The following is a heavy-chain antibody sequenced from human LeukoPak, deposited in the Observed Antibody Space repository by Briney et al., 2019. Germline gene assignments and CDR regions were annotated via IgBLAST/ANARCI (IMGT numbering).Heavy chain of an antibody. CDR2: ISGSGGST. J-gene: IGHJ6*02. CDR1: GFTFSSYA. Sequence: GGSLRLSCAASGFTFSSYAMSWVRQAPGKGLEWVSAISGSGGSTYYADSVKGRFTISRDNSKNTLYLQMNSLRAEDTAVYYCAKPTVVTPWYYYYGMDVWGQGTTVTVSS. CDR3: AKPTVVTPWYYYYGMDV. D-gene: IGHD4-17*01. V-gene: IGHV3-23*01.